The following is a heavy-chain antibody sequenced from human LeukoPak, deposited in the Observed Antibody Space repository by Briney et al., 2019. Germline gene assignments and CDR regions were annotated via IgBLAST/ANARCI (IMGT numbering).Heavy chain of an antibody. CDR3: ARDYKYAFDN. CDR2: IGIDSGNT. D-gene: IGHD5-24*01. V-gene: IGHV3-48*01. CDR1: GFTFSDYS. Sequence: PGGSLRLSCAASGFTFSDYSMTWVRRAPGKGLERISYIGIDSGNTNYPGSVKSRFTISGDKAKNELYLQMNSLRVEDTAVYYCARDYKYAFDNLGQGTLVTVSS. J-gene: IGHJ4*02.